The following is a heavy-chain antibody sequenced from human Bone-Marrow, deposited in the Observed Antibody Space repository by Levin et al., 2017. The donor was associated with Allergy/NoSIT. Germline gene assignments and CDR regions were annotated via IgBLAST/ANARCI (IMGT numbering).Heavy chain of an antibody. CDR2: IIPILGIA. CDR3: ARGSEVGATFDY. V-gene: IGHV1-69*02. J-gene: IGHJ4*02. Sequence: AGGSLRLSCKASGGTFSSYTISWVRQAPGQGLEWMGRIIPILGIANYAQKFQGRVTITADKSTSTAYMELSSLRSEDTAVYYCARGSEVGATFDYWGQGTLVTVSS. CDR1: GGTFSSYT. D-gene: IGHD1-26*01.